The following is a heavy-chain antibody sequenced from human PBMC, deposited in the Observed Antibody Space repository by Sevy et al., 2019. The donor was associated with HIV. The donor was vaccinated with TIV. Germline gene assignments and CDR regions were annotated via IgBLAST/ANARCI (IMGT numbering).Heavy chain of an antibody. CDR1: GFTFSSYA. V-gene: IGHV3-23*01. CDR3: AKRKRLTMIVVVIDY. Sequence: GGSLRLSCAASGFTFSSYAMSWVRQAPGKGLEWVSAISGSGGSTYYADSVKGRFTISRDNSKNTLYLHMNSLRAEDTAVYYCAKRKRLTMIVVVIDYWGQGTLVTVSS. J-gene: IGHJ4*02. D-gene: IGHD3-22*01. CDR2: ISGSGGST.